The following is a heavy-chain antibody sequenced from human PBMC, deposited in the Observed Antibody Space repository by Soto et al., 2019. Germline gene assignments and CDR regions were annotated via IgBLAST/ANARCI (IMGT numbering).Heavy chain of an antibody. CDR3: AKNQGVELVPLATVDWFDP. CDR1: GFIFENFG. J-gene: IGHJ5*02. D-gene: IGHD1-26*01. V-gene: IGHV3-23*01. Sequence: GGSLRLSCAASGFIFENFGMSWVRQAPGKGLEWISSISGSGFKKYYADSVKGRFTISRDNSKSTVYLELNDLSAEDTAVYHCAKNQGVELVPLATVDWFDPWGQGPVVTVSS. CDR2: ISGSGFKK.